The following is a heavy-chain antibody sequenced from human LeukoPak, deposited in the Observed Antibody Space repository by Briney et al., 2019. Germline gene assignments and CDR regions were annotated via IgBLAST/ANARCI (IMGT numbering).Heavy chain of an antibody. J-gene: IGHJ4*02. Sequence: GGSLRLSCAASGFTFSTYWMNWVRQAPGKGLEWVANIKQDGSEKHHVDSVKGRFTISRGNAKNSLYLQMNNLKIEDTAVYFCARVYYESSGYYRYFDSWGQGTLVTVSS. V-gene: IGHV3-7*04. D-gene: IGHD3-22*01. CDR3: ARVYYESSGYYRYFDS. CDR2: IKQDGSEK. CDR1: GFTFSTYW.